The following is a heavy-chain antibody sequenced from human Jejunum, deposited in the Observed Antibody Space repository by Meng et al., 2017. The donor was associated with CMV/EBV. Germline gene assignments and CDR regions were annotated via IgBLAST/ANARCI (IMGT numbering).Heavy chain of an antibody. CDR2: ISHSGAT. J-gene: IGHJ2*01. CDR1: GVSISSSYHY. CDR3: AKDVNPLNWFFDV. D-gene: IGHD1-14*01. V-gene: IGHV4-39*07. Sequence: QVQLQGSGPGLVKPSETLSLSCTVSGVSISSSYHYWAWVRQSPGKGLEWIGSISHSGATYYTPSLTSRLTMSVDTSKNQFSPKLSLVTAADTAVYYCAKDVNPLNWFFDVWGRGTLVTVSS.